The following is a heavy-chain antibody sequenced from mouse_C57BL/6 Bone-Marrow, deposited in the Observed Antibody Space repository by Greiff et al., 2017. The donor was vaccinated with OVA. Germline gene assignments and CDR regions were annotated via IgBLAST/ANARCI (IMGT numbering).Heavy chain of an antibody. CDR2: ISSGGDYI. D-gene: IGHD2-1*01. J-gene: IGHJ4*01. CDR1: GFTFSSYA. V-gene: IGHV5-9-1*02. Sequence: EVQVVESGEGLVKPGGSLKLSCAASGFTFSSYAMSWVRQTPAKRLEWVAYISSGGDYIYYADTVKGRFTISRDNARNTLSLQMSSLKSEDTAMYYCTRLLDAMDYWGQGTSVTVSS. CDR3: TRLLDAMDY.